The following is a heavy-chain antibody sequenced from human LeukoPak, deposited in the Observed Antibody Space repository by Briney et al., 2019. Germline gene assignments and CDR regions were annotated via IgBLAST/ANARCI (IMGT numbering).Heavy chain of an antibody. D-gene: IGHD3-22*01. V-gene: IGHV4-4*07. J-gene: IGHJ4*02. CDR1: GDSISSYY. Sequence: PSETLSLTCTVSGDSISSYYWSWIRQPAGKGLEWIGHIYTSGSTSYNPSLKSRVTMSVGTSKSQFSLKLTSLTAADTAVYYCARAVYDSSGYYYFDYWGQGTLVTVSS. CDR2: IYTSGST. CDR3: ARAVYDSSGYYYFDY.